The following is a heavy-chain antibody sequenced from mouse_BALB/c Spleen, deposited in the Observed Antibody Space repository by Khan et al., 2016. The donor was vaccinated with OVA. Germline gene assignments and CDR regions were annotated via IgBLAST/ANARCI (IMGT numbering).Heavy chain of an antibody. CDR2: IRGDGST. V-gene: IGHV2-3*01. J-gene: IGHJ3*01. CDR3: ALYYYGGAWFAY. CDR1: GFSLTSYG. Sequence: VELVESGPGLVAPSQSLSITCTVSGFSLTSYGVGWVRQPPGKGLEWLGVIRGDGSTNYHSALISRLSISKDNSKSQVFLKLNGLQTEDTATYYCALYYYGGAWFAYWGQGTLVTVSA. D-gene: IGHD1-1*01.